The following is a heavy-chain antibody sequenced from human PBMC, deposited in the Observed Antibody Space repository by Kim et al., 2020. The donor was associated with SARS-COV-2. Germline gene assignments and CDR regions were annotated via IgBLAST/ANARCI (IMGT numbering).Heavy chain of an antibody. V-gene: IGHV3-23*01. Sequence: ETGKVRFPVSRDNSKNTLSLQMNSLRAEDTAVYYCAKHTLGYYYGMDVWGQGTTVTVSS. J-gene: IGHJ6*02. CDR3: AKHTLGYYYGMDV.